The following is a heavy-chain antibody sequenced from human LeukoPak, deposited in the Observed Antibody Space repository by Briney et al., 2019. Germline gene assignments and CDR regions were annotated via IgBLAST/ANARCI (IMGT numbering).Heavy chain of an antibody. V-gene: IGHV3-23*01. CDR3: AKENGSYYGGADC. J-gene: IGHJ4*02. CDR2: ISGSGGST. Sequence: PGRSLRLSCAASGFTFSSYAMGWVRQAPGKGLEWVSSISGSGGSTSYADSVKGRFTISRDNSKNTVYLQMNSLRAEDTAVYYCAKENGSYYGGADCWGQGTLVTVSS. D-gene: IGHD1-26*01. CDR1: GFTFSSYA.